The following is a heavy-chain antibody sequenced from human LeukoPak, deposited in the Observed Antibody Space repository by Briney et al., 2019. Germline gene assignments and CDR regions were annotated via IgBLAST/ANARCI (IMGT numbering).Heavy chain of an antibody. CDR3: AKDGAKDDRTGSLGHYFDY. J-gene: IGHJ4*02. CDR1: GFTLSSYA. V-gene: IGHV3-23*01. D-gene: IGHD3-22*01. Sequence: GGSLRLSCAASGFTLSSYAMNWVRQVPEKGLEWVSAISGSSGNANYADSVKGRFTVSRDNSKNTLYLQMISLRAEDTALSYCAKDGAKDDRTGSLGHYFDYWGQGILVIVSS. CDR2: ISGSSGNA.